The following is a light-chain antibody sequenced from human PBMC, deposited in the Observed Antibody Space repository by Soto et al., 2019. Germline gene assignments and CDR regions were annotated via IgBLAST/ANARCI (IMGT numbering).Light chain of an antibody. Sequence: DIVMTQSPLSLHVTPGEPASISCRSSQSLLHNNGYNYLDWYLQKPGQSPQLLIYLGSNRASGVPDRFSGSGSGTDFTLKISRVEAEDVGVYYYCMQALQTPLTFGQGTKLEIK. CDR1: QSLLHNNGYNY. V-gene: IGKV2-28*01. J-gene: IGKJ2*01. CDR3: MQALQTPLT. CDR2: LGS.